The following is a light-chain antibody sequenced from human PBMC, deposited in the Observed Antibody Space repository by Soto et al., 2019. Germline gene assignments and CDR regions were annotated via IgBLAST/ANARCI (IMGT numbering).Light chain of an antibody. CDR3: QQYGSSPST. J-gene: IGKJ1*01. CDR2: GAS. CDR1: QTVISNY. Sequence: EIVLTQSPGTLSLSPGERATLSCRATQTVISNYIGWYQQKPGQAPRRLIFGASIRATGIPDRFSGSGSGTDFTLTISVLEPEDFAVYYCQQYGSSPSTFCQGTKVEIK. V-gene: IGKV3-20*01.